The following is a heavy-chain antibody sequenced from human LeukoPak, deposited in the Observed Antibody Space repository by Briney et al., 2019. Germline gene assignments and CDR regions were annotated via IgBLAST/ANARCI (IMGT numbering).Heavy chain of an antibody. V-gene: IGHV1-2*02. CDR2: INPNSGGT. D-gene: IGHD1-7*01. CDR3: ARGFNWNFLNLYY. Sequence: ASVKVSCKASGYTFTGYYMHWVRQAPGQGLEWMGWINPNSGGTNYAQKFQGRVTMTRDTSISTAYMELSRLRSDDTAVYYCARGFNWNFLNLYYWGQGTLVTVSS. J-gene: IGHJ4*02. CDR1: GYTFTGYY.